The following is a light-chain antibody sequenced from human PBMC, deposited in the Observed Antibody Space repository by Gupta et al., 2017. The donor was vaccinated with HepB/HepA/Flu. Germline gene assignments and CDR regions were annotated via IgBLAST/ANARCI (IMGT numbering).Light chain of an antibody. CDR1: SSNIGSTT. CDR2: SNN. V-gene: IGLV1-44*01. Sequence: QSELTQPHSESGTSGQRVTISCSGTSSNIGSTTVNWYQQLPVTAPKLFIYSNNQRPSGVPDRFSGSKSVTSASLAISGLQSEDEADYYCAAWDDSLNNWVFGGGTKLTVL. J-gene: IGLJ3*02. CDR3: AAWDDSLNNWV.